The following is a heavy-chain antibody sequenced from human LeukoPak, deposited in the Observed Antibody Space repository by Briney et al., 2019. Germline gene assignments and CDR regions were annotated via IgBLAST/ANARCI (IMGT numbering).Heavy chain of an antibody. Sequence: GGSLRPSCEASGLTFSNYGMSWVRQAPGKGLQWVSAITGDGTTTYYADSVKGRFTISRDNSKNMLYLQMSSLRAEDTAVYYCAKMHGYFDYWGQGALVPVSS. V-gene: IGHV3-23*01. J-gene: IGHJ4*02. CDR3: AKMHGYFDY. CDR2: ITGDGTTT. CDR1: GLTFSNYG.